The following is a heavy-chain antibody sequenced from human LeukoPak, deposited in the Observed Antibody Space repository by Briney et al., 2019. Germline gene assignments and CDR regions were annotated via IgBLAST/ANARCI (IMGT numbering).Heavy chain of an antibody. V-gene: IGHV4-59*01. CDR1: GGSIGSYY. Sequence: SQTLSLTCTVSGGSIGSYYWSWIRQPPGKGLEWIGYIYYSGSTNYNPSLKSRVTISVDTSKNQFSLKLSSVTAADTAVYYCAREVQRGAGAFDIWGQGTMVTVSS. D-gene: IGHD1-1*01. CDR2: IYYSGST. CDR3: AREVQRGAGAFDI. J-gene: IGHJ3*02.